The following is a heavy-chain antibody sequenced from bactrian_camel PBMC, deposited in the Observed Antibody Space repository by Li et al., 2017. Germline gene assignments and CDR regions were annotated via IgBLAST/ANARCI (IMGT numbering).Heavy chain of an antibody. Sequence: VQLVESGGGSVQAGGSLRLTCTAPRYTYGAYCLGWFRVAEGKEREGLSAIYAGQNKPYYGDSVKGRFTVSQEIINDALYLQMNSLTPEDTAMYYCGTLTGAGVCHDNYSVRGADFRSWGQGTQVTVS. J-gene: IGHJ6*01. CDR1: RYTYGAYC. CDR3: GTLTGAGVCHDNYSVRGADFRS. CDR2: IYAGQNKP. D-gene: IGHD1*01. V-gene: IGHV3S31*01.